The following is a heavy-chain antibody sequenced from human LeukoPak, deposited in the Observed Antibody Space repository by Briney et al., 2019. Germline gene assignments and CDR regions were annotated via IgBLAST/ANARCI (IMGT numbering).Heavy chain of an antibody. J-gene: IGHJ4*02. V-gene: IGHV3-23*01. D-gene: IGHD1-1*01. CDR2: IRSNGDTT. CDR3: AKGQELDDGVFDS. CDR1: GFTFSSLA. Sequence: GGSLRLSCTASGFTFSSLAMTWARQAPGKGLECVSTIRSNGDTTYNADSVKGRFTISRDNSKNTLYLELNSLRVEDTATFYCAKGQELDDGVFDSWGQGTMVTVSS.